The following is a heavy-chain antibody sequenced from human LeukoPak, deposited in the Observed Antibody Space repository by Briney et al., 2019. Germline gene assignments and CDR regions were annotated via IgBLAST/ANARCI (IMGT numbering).Heavy chain of an antibody. CDR3: ARMGFNWNYVIDY. D-gene: IGHD1-7*01. J-gene: IGHJ4*02. CDR2: IYYTGSP. Sequence: PSETLPLTCTVSGGSISNSYWSWIRQPPGKGLEWIGYIYYTGSPNYNPSLKSRVTMSVDTSKNQFSLKLSSVTAADTAVYYCARMGFNWNYVIDYWGQGTLVTVSS. V-gene: IGHV4-59*01. CDR1: GGSISNSY.